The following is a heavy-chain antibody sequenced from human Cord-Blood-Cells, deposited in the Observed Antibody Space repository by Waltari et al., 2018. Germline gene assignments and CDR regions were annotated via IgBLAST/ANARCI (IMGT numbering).Heavy chain of an antibody. J-gene: IGHJ5*02. CDR2: IYHSGST. Sequence: QVQLQESGPGLVKPSGTLSLTCAVSGGSISSSNWWSWVRQPPGKGLEWIGEIYHSGSTNYNPSLKSRVTISVDKSKNQFSLKLSSVTAAVTAVYYCARILIHYYGSGSYYNWFDPWGQGTLVTVSS. D-gene: IGHD3-10*01. CDR3: ARILIHYYGSGSYYNWFDP. V-gene: IGHV4-4*02. CDR1: GGSISSSNW.